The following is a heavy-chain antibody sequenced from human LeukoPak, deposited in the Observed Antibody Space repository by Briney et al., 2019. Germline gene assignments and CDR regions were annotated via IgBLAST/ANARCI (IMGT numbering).Heavy chain of an antibody. CDR2: ISYSGNT. J-gene: IGHJ4*02. D-gene: IGHD6-13*01. V-gene: IGHV4-59*13. CDR1: GDSISRYY. CDR3: ARETAAGTLDY. Sequence: SETLSLTCTVSGDSISRYYWTWIRQPPEKGLEWIGYISYSGNTNYNPSLKSRVTISVDTSKSQFSLKMNSVTAADTAVYYCARETAAGTLDYWGQGAPVTVSS.